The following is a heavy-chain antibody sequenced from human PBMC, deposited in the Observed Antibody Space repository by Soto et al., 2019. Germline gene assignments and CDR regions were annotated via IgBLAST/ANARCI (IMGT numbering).Heavy chain of an antibody. V-gene: IGHV1-2*02. D-gene: IGHD3-10*01. CDR3: ARDRVITMVRGVISYYGMDV. CDR2: INPNSGGT. J-gene: IGHJ6*02. Sequence: ASVKVSCKASGYTFTGYYMHWVRQAPGQGLEWMGWINPNSGGTNYAQKFQGRVTMTRDTSISTAYMELSRLRSDDTAVYYCARDRVITMVRGVISYYGMDVWGQGTTVTVPS. CDR1: GYTFTGYY.